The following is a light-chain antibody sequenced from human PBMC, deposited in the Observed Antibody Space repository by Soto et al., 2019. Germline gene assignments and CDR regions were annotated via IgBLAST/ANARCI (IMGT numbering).Light chain of an antibody. V-gene: IGKV3-20*01. CDR3: QQYGSNSPPIT. CDR2: DAS. J-gene: IGKJ5*01. CDR1: QIVSDNY. Sequence: EIVLTHSPGTLSLSPGERATLSCRASQIVSDNYLAWYQHKPGQAPRLVIHDASSRATGISDRFTGSGSGTDFTLTITTLEPEDFAVYYCQQYGSNSPPITFGQGTRLEIK.